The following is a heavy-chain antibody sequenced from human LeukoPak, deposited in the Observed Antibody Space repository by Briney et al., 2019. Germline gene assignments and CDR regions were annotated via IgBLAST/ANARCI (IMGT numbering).Heavy chain of an antibody. J-gene: IGHJ4*02. V-gene: IGHV5-51*01. D-gene: IGHD6-19*01. CDR3: ASLSYSSGWSPIDY. CDR2: IYPGDSDT. CDR1: GYTFSSYW. Sequence: GESLRISCKGSGYTFSSYWIGWVRQMPGKGLEWMGIIYPGDSDTRYSPSFQGQVTISADKSISTAYLQWSSLKASDTAMYYCASLSYSSGWSPIDYWGQGTLVTVSS.